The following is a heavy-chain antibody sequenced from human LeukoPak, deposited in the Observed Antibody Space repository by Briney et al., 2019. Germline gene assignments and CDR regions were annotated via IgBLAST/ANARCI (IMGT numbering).Heavy chain of an antibody. Sequence: ASVKVSCKASGYXFIDYYIHWVRQVPGQGPEWMGWINPNSRGTDYAQKFKGRDTMTRDTSITTAYMELYRLRSDDTAVYYCVRVFGSGSYSLQYWGQGTLVTVSS. J-gene: IGHJ4*02. V-gene: IGHV1-2*02. CDR1: GYXFIDYY. D-gene: IGHD3-10*01. CDR3: VRVFGSGSYSLQY. CDR2: INPNSRGT.